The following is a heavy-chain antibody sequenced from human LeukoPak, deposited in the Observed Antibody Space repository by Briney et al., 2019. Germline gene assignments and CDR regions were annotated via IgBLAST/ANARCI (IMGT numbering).Heavy chain of an antibody. V-gene: IGHV1-8*03. D-gene: IGHD3-10*01. CDR2: MNPNSGNT. CDR1: GYTFTSYD. J-gene: IGHJ3*02. CDR3: ARTLYYYGSGSYSRTGAFDI. Sequence: ASVKVSCKASGYTFTSYDINWVRQATGQGLEWMGWMNPNSGNTGYAQKFQGRVTITRNTSISTAYMELSSLRSEDTAVYYCARTLYYYGSGSYSRTGAFDIWGQGTMVTVSS.